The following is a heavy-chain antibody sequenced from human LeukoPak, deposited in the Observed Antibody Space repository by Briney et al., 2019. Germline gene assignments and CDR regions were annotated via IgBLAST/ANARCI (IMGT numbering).Heavy chain of an antibody. V-gene: IGHV4-59*08. Sequence: PSETLSLTCGVSGGSISSYYWSWIRQPPGKGLEWIGYIYYSGSTNYNPSLKSRVTISVDTSKNQFSLKLSSVTAADTAVYYCARHSTQQQLDLLYFDYWGQGTLVTVSS. D-gene: IGHD6-13*01. CDR2: IYYSGST. J-gene: IGHJ4*02. CDR3: ARHSTQQQLDLLYFDY. CDR1: GGSISSYY.